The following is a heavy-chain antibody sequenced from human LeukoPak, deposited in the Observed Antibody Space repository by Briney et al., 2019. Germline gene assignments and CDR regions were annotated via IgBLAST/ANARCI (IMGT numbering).Heavy chain of an antibody. V-gene: IGHV3-30-3*01. CDR3: ARSRGSPNSGEDAFDI. CDR2: MSYGGTYK. J-gene: IGHJ3*02. D-gene: IGHD2-15*01. Sequence: GGSLRLSCAASGFTFSSYAMHWVRQAPGKGLGWVAVMSYGGTYKYYADSVKGRFTISRDNSKNTVYLQMNSLRGEDTAVYYCARSRGSPNSGEDAFDIWGQGTVVTVSS. CDR1: GFTFSSYA.